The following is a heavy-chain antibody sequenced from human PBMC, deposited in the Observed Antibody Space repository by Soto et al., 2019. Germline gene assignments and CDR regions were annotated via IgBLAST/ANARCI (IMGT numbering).Heavy chain of an antibody. CDR3: ARVGATVKPGDYYYYYYYMDV. CDR1: GFTFSSYG. Sequence: QVQLVESGGGVVQPGRSLRLSCAASGFTFSSYGMHWVRQAPGKGLEWVAGIWYDGSNKYYADSVKGRFTISRDNSKNTRYLQMNSLRAEDTAVYYCARVGATVKPGDYYYYYYYMDVWGKGTTVTVSS. V-gene: IGHV3-33*01. CDR2: IWYDGSNK. J-gene: IGHJ6*03. D-gene: IGHD4-17*01.